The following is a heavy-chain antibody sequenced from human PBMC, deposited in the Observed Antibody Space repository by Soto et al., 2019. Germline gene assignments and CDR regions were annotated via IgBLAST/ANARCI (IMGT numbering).Heavy chain of an antibody. D-gene: IGHD2-15*01. Sequence: EVQLVESGGGLVQPGGSLRLSSAAYGFAFSSEWMHWVRQAPGKGLVWVSRIDPYDTGITYADSVKGRFTISRDNAKNPLYLQKNSLRAEKTAGYYCTSATFGARDSWGQGTLVTVSS. V-gene: IGHV3-74*01. CDR1: GFAFSSEW. CDR2: IDPYDTGI. CDR3: TSATFGARDS. J-gene: IGHJ4*02.